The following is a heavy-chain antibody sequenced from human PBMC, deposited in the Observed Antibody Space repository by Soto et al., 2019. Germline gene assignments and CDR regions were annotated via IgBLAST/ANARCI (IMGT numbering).Heavy chain of an antibody. V-gene: IGHV4-39*01. J-gene: IGHJ4*02. CDR1: GCSISSSSYY. CDR2: IYYSGST. CDR3: MLGSGWKDFDY. D-gene: IGHD3-22*01. Sequence: SDTLSLTCTVSGCSISSSSYYWAWIRQPPGKGLEWIGSIYYSGSTYYNPSLKSRVTISVDTSKNQFSLKLSSVTAADTAVYYCMLGSGWKDFDYWGQGTLVTVS.